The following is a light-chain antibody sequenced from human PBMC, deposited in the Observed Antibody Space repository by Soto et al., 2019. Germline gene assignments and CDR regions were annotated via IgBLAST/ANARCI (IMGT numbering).Light chain of an antibody. CDR1: QGISTY. J-gene: IGKJ1*01. CDR3: QQYYSYPWT. Sequence: AIRMTQSPSSLSASTGDRVTITCRASQGISTYLAWYQQKPGKAPKLLIDAASTLQSGVPSRFSGSGSGTDFTLTISSLQAEDFATYYCQQYYSYPWTFGQGTKVEIK. CDR2: AAS. V-gene: IGKV1-8*01.